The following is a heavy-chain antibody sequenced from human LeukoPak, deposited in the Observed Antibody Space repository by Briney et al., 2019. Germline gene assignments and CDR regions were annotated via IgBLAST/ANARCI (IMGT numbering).Heavy chain of an antibody. CDR2: IRYDGSNK. Sequence: GGSLRLSCAASGFTFSSYGMHWVRKAPGKGLGWVAFIRYDGSNKYYADSVKGRFTTSRDNSKNTLYLQKNSLRAEDTAVYYCAKDGEYYYDSYYYMDVWGKGTTVTISS. CDR1: GFTFSSYG. V-gene: IGHV3-30*02. D-gene: IGHD3-22*01. J-gene: IGHJ6*03. CDR3: AKDGEYYYDSYYYMDV.